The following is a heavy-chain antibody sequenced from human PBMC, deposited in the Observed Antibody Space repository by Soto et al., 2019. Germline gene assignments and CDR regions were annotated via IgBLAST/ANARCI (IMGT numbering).Heavy chain of an antibody. Sequence: GESLKISCKGSGYSFTSYWISWVRQMPGKGLEWMGRIDPSDSYTNYSPSFQGHVTISADKSISTAYLQWSSLKASDTAMHYCARHGEEYCSSNSCYSHVVYWGQGTLVTVSS. J-gene: IGHJ4*02. CDR2: IDPSDSYT. CDR3: ARHGEEYCSSNSCYSHVVY. D-gene: IGHD2-2*02. V-gene: IGHV5-10-1*01. CDR1: GYSFTSYW.